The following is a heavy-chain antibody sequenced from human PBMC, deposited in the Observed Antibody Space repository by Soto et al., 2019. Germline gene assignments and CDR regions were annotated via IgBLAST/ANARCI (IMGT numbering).Heavy chain of an antibody. J-gene: IGHJ4*02. CDR2: ISSSSSTI. D-gene: IGHD2-15*01. CDR3: ASTSGGSCL. V-gene: IGHV3-48*01. CDR1: GFTFITYS. Sequence: GVLLIRSSAATGFTFITYSINWVRQAPGKGLEWVSYISSSSSTIYYADSVKGRFTISRDNAKNSLYLQMNSLRAEDTAVYYCASTSGGSCLWGQGTLVTVSS.